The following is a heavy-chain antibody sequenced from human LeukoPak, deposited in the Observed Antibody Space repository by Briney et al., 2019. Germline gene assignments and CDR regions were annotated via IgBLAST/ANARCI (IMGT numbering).Heavy chain of an antibody. J-gene: IGHJ4*02. CDR2: ISWDGGST. CDR3: AKVGGYSGYDDFGY. CDR1: GFTFDDYT. D-gene: IGHD5-12*01. Sequence: PGGSLRLFCAASGFTFDDYTMHWARQAPGKGLEWVSLISWDGGSTYYADSVKGRFTISRDNSKNSLYLQMNSLRTEDTALYYCAKVGGYSGYDDFGYWGQGTLVTVSS. V-gene: IGHV3-43*01.